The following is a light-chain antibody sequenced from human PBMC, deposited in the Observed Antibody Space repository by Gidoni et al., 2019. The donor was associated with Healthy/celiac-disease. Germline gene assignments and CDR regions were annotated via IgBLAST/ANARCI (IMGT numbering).Light chain of an antibody. CDR2: YDS. V-gene: IGLV3-21*04. CDR1: NIGSKS. CDR3: QVWDSSSDHYVV. J-gene: IGLJ2*01. Sequence: SYVLTQPPSVSVAPGKTARITCGGNNIGSKSVHWYQQKPGQAPVLVIYYDSDRPSGIPERFSGSNSGNTATLTISRVEAGDEADHYCQVWDSSSDHYVVFGGGTKLTVL.